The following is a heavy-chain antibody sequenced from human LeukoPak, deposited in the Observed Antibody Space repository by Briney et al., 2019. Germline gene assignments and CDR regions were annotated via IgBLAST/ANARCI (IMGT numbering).Heavy chain of an antibody. CDR1: GGSFSGYY. J-gene: IGHJ4*02. D-gene: IGHD5-12*01. Sequence: SETLSLTCAVYGGSFSGYYWSWIRQPPGKGLEWIGKINHSGSTNYNPSLKSRVTISVDTSKNQFSLKLSSVTAADTAVYYCASPRGYSGYQFDYWGQGTLVTVSS. CDR3: ASPRGYSGYQFDY. CDR2: INHSGST. V-gene: IGHV4-34*01.